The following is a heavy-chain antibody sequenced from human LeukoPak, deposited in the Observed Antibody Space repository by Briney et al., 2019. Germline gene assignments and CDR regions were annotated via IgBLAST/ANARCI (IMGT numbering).Heavy chain of an antibody. V-gene: IGHV3-48*01. CDR1: GFTFSSYS. J-gene: IGHJ5*02. CDR3: ATDYDYIWGSYGFDP. CDR2: ISSSSSSI. D-gene: IGHD3-16*01. Sequence: PGGSLRLSCAASGFTFSSYSMTWVRQAPGKGLEWVSYISSSSSSIYYADSVKGRFTISRDNAKNSLYLQMDSLRAEDTAVYYCATDYDYIWGSYGFDPWGQGTLVTVSS.